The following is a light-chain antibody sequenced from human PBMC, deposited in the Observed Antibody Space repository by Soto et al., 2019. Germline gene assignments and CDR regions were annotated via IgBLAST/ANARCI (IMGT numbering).Light chain of an antibody. Sequence: SYELTQPPSVSVAPGQTARITCGGNNIGSKTVHWYQQKPGQAPVLVIYRDSNRPSGIPERFSGSNSGNTATLTISRAQAGDEADYYCQMWDSSTVVFGGGTNVTVL. CDR1: NIGSKT. J-gene: IGLJ2*01. CDR2: RDS. V-gene: IGLV3-9*01. CDR3: QMWDSSTVV.